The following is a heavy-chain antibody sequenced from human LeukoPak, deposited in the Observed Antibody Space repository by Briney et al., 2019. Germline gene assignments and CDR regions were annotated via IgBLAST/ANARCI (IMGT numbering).Heavy chain of an antibody. CDR2: IIPIFGTA. D-gene: IGHD4-11*01. CDR1: GGTFSSYA. J-gene: IGHJ6*03. V-gene: IGHV1-69*13. Sequence: SVKVSCKASGGTFSSYAISWVRQAPGQGLEWMGGIIPIFGTANYAQKFQGRVTITADESTSTAYMELSSLRSEDTAVYYCARGLDSTVRLYYYYYYMDVWGKGTTVTVSS. CDR3: ARGLDSTVRLYYYYYYMDV.